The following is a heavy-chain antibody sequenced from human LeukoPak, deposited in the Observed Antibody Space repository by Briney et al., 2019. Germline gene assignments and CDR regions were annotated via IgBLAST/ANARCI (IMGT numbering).Heavy chain of an antibody. CDR1: GYSISSGYY. V-gene: IGHV4-38-2*02. CDR3: ATEYRHSGSPYFDY. J-gene: IGHJ4*02. CDR2: IYHSGST. Sequence: SETLSLTCTVSGYSISSGYYWGWIRQPPGKGLEWIGSIYHSGSTYYNPSLKSRVTISVDKSKNQFSLKLSSVTAADTAVYYCATEYRHSGSPYFDYWGQGTLVTVSS. D-gene: IGHD1-26*01.